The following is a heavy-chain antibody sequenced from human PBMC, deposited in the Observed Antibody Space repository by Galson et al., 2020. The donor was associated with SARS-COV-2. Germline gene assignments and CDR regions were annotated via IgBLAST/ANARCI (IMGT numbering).Heavy chain of an antibody. V-gene: IGHV3-9*01. J-gene: IGHJ5*02. Sequence: SLKISCAASGFTFDDYAMHWVRQAPGKGLEWVSGISWNSGSIGYADSVKGRFTISRDNAKNSLYLQMNSLRAEDTALYYCAKGARALRFCWFDPWGQGTLVTVSS. CDR2: ISWNSGSI. CDR3: AKGARALRFCWFDP. D-gene: IGHD3-10*01. CDR1: GFTFDDYA.